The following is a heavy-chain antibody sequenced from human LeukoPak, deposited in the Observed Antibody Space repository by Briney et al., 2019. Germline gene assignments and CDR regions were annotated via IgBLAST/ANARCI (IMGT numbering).Heavy chain of an antibody. CDR3: ARDLRYSYGFNWFDP. V-gene: IGHV4-30-4*08. J-gene: IGHJ5*02. Sequence: SETLSLTCTVSGGSIISGDYYWSWIRQSPGKGLEWIGYISYSGSTYYNPSLQSRVTISVDTSKNQFSLKLSSVTAADTAVYYCARDLRYSYGFNWFDPWGQGTLVTVSS. CDR1: GGSIISGDYY. CDR2: ISYSGST. D-gene: IGHD5-18*01.